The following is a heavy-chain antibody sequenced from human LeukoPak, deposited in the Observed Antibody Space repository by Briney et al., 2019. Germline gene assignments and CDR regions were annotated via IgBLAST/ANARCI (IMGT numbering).Heavy chain of an antibody. CDR2: IYYSGST. CDR3: ARRVTRYSSGGSCYSEPNWFDP. D-gene: IGHD2-15*01. J-gene: IGHJ5*02. Sequence: SETLSLTCTVSGGSISSYYWSWIRQPPGKGLEWIGYIYYSGSTNYNPSLKGRVTISVDTSKNQFSLKLSSVTAADTAVYYCARRVTRYSSGGSCYSEPNWFDPWGQGTLVAVSS. V-gene: IGHV4-59*01. CDR1: GGSISSYY.